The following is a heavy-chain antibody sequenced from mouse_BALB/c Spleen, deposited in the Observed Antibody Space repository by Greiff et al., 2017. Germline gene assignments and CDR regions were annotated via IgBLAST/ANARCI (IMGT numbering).Heavy chain of an antibody. Sequence: VQGVESGPGLVAPSQSLSITCTVSGFSLTSYGVHWVRQPPGKGLEWLGVIWAGGSTNYNSALMSRLSISKDNSKSQVFLKMNSLQTDDTAMYYCARDPYYGNYPGPMDYWGQGTSVTVSS. CDR2: IWAGGST. CDR1: GFSLTSYG. CDR3: ARDPYYGNYPGPMDY. D-gene: IGHD2-10*01. J-gene: IGHJ4*01. V-gene: IGHV2-9*02.